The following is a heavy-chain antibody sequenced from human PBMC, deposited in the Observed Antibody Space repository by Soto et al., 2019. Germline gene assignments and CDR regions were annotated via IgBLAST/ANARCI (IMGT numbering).Heavy chain of an antibody. Sequence: QVQLVESGGGLVQPGGSLRLSCAASGFAFSDYYMNWVRQAPGTGLDWISYISGTGNTIYYADSVKGRFTISRDNAKNSLYLEMNSLRAEDTAVYYCAREGNRFQHWGQGSLVTVSS. CDR2: ISGTGNTI. CDR1: GFAFSDYY. D-gene: IGHD3-10*01. V-gene: IGHV3-11*01. J-gene: IGHJ1*01. CDR3: AREGNRFQH.